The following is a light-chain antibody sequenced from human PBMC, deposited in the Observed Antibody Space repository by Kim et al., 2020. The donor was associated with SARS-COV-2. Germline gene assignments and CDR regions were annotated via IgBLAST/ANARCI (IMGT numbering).Light chain of an antibody. CDR3: SSYTGSFWV. Sequence: QSALTQPASVSGSPGQSITISCTGTSSDFDSYKYVTWYQKHPGKAPKLIIYDVTNRPSGVSCRFSGSKSGNTASLTISWLQAEDEADYYCSSYTGSFWVFGGGTQLTVL. CDR1: SSDFDSYKY. V-gene: IGLV2-14*03. J-gene: IGLJ3*02. CDR2: DVT.